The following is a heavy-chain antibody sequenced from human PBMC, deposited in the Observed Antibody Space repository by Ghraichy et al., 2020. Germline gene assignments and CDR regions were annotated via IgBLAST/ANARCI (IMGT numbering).Heavy chain of an antibody. CDR2: IYYSGST. Sequence: SETLSLTCTVSGGSISSGGYYWSWIRQHPGKGLEWIGYIYYSGSTYYNPSLKSRVTISVDTSKNQFSLKLSSVTAADTAVYYCARDRGSSSRIYYYGMDVWGQGTTVTVSS. V-gene: IGHV4-31*03. CDR1: GGSISSGGYY. D-gene: IGHD6-6*01. J-gene: IGHJ6*02. CDR3: ARDRGSSSRIYYYGMDV.